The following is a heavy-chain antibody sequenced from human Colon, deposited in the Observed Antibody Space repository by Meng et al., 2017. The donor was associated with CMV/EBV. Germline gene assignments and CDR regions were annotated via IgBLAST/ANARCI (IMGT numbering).Heavy chain of an antibody. CDR3: AKDGYGDATSPIYFDY. Sequence: GESLKISCAASGFTFRNHAMSWVRQAPGKGLEWVSVIYAGGRSTYFADSVKGRFIISRDDSKNTLYMEMNSLRAEDTAVYYCAKDGYGDATSPIYFDYWGQGTLVTVSS. D-gene: IGHD4-17*01. J-gene: IGHJ4*02. CDR1: GFTFRNHA. CDR2: IYAGGRST. V-gene: IGHV3-23*03.